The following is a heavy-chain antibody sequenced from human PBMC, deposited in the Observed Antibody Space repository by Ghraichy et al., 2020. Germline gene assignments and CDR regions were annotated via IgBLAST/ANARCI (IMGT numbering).Heavy chain of an antibody. CDR1: GFTFSSYS. J-gene: IGHJ5*02. D-gene: IGHD3-3*01. CDR3: ARDLSYTYYDFWSGYYRPAFNWLDP. V-gene: IGHV3-21*01. Sequence: GSLRLSCAASGFTFSSYSMNWVRQAPGKGLEWVSSISSSSSYIYYADSVKGRFTIYRDNAKNSLYLQMNSLRAEDTAVYYCARDLSYTYYDFWSGYYRPAFNWLDPWGQGTLVTGSS. CDR2: ISSSSSYI.